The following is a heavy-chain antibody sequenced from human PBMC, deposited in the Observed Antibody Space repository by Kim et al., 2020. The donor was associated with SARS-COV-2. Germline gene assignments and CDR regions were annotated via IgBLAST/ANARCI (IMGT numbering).Heavy chain of an antibody. CDR1: GYTLTELS. Sequence: ASVKVSCKVSGYTLTELSMHWVRQPPGKGLEWMGGFGPKEGERIYARKFQGRVTMTDDTSTDTAYMQLSSLTFEDTAVYFCATGLGGVLKQWWGRGTLVTGSS. D-gene: IGHD3-16*01. V-gene: IGHV1-24*01. CDR2: FGPKEGER. J-gene: IGHJ4*02. CDR3: ATGLGGVLKQW.